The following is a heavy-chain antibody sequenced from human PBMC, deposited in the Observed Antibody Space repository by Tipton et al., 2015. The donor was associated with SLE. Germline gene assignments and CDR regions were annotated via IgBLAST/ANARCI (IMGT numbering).Heavy chain of an antibody. Sequence: TLSLTCTVSGGSISSGSYYWNWIRQPAGKGLEWIGHIYTSGSTNYNPSLKSRVTISVDTSKNQFSLKLSSVTAADTAVYYCAREGWGFSYYSDSWGQGTLVTVSS. V-gene: IGHV4-61*09. CDR3: AREGWGFSYYSDS. CDR1: GGSISSGSYY. D-gene: IGHD7-27*01. J-gene: IGHJ4*02. CDR2: IYTSGST.